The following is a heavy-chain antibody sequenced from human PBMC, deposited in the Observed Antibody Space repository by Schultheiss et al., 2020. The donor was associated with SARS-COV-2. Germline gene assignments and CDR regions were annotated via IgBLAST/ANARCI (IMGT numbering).Heavy chain of an antibody. CDR2: MNPNTGNT. D-gene: IGHD6-13*01. J-gene: IGHJ4*02. V-gene: IGHV1-8*02. Sequence: ASVKVSCKASGGTFSSYDINWVRQATGQGLEWMGWMNPNTGNTGYAQRFQGRVTMTRETSISTAYMELTSLRSDDTAVYYCARGKVAGGLPDHWGQGTLVTVSS. CDR1: GGTFSSYD. CDR3: ARGKVAGGLPDH.